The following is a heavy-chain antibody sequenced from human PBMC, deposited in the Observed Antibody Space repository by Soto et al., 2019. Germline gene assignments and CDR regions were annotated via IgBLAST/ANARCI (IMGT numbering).Heavy chain of an antibody. CDR1: GYTFTSYG. Sequence: ASVKVSCKASGYTFTSYGISWVRQAPGQGLEWMGWISAYNGNTNYAQKLQGRVTMTTDTSTSTAYMELSSLRSEDTAVYYCARDHPYPGSSWFFFDHWGQGTLVTVSS. J-gene: IGHJ4*02. CDR2: ISAYNGNT. CDR3: ARDHPYPGSSWFFFDH. D-gene: IGHD6-13*01. V-gene: IGHV1-18*01.